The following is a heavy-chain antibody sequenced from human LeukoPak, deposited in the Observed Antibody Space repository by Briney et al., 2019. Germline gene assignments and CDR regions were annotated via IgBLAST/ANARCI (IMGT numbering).Heavy chain of an antibody. V-gene: IGHV4-39*01. Sequence: PSETLSLTCIVSGGPITGSHYYWGWIRQSPGKGLEWIGHIYYTGSTYYNPSLTSRVSISVDTSRNQFSLRLSSVTAADSAVYYCARRFYDTSACFDYWGQGTLVTVSS. J-gene: IGHJ4*02. D-gene: IGHD3-22*01. CDR2: IYYTGST. CDR1: GGPITGSHYY. CDR3: ARRFYDTSACFDY.